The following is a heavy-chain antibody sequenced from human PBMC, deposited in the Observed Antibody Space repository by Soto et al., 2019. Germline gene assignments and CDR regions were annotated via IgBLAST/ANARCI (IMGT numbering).Heavy chain of an antibody. D-gene: IGHD3-10*01. CDR1: DFAFSSYC. CDR3: ARDSGWPILNFDN. J-gene: IGHJ4*02. CDR2: SSYDGRET. V-gene: IGHV3-30*03. Sequence: LRLSCAASDFAFSSYCIHWVRQAPGKGLEWVAASSYDGRETFYADSAKGRFTVSKEMSKNTAFLQMNALRHEDTAVYFCARDSGWPILNFDNWGQGTPVTVSS.